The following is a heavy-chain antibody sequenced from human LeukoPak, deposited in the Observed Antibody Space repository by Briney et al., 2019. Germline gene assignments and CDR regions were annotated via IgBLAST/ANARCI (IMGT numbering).Heavy chain of an antibody. CDR2: MNPNSGNT. Sequence: SVKVSCKASGYTFTSYDINWVRQATGQGLEWMGWMNPNSGNTGYAQKFQGRVTMTRDTSITTAYMELTSLSSDDTAVYYCAREPSLHSSSSYNYWGQGTLVSVSS. J-gene: IGHJ4*02. D-gene: IGHD6-6*01. CDR3: AREPSLHSSSSYNY. CDR1: GYTFTSYD. V-gene: IGHV1-8*01.